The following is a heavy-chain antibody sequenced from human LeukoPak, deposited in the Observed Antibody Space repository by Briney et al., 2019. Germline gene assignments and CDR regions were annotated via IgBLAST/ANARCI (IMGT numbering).Heavy chain of an antibody. CDR3: VRTAGRDGGI. CDR1: GFTFTDYY. CDR2: ISSGSSDT. D-gene: IGHD1-26*01. Sequence: GGSLRLSCAASGFTFTDYYMSWIRQAPGKGLEWLSYISSGSSDTNYADSVKGRFTISRDNAKKSLYLQMNSLRAEDTAVYYCVRTAGRDGGIWGQGTLVTVSS. V-gene: IGHV3-11*06. J-gene: IGHJ4*02.